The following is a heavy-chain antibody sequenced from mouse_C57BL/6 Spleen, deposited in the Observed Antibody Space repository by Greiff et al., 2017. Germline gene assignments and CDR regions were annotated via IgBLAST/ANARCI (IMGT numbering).Heavy chain of an antibody. Sequence: QVQLQQSGAELVKPGASVKISCKASGYAFSSYWMNWVKQRPGKGLEWIGQIYPGDGDTNYNGKFKGKATLTADKSSSTAYMQLSSLTSEDSAVYFCARGGDVGYDMDYWGQGASVTVAS. CDR2: IYPGDGDT. CDR1: GYAFSSYW. J-gene: IGHJ4*01. V-gene: IGHV1-80*01. D-gene: IGHD3-3*01. CDR3: ARGGDVGYDMDY.